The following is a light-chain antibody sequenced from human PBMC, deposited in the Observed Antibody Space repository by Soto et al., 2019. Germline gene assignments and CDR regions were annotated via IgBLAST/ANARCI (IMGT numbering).Light chain of an antibody. Sequence: EIVLTQSPGTLSLSPGERATLSCRASQSVSSSYLAWYQQKPGQAPRLLIYGASSRATGIPDRFSGSGSGTDFTLTIRRLEPEDFAVYYCQQYSSSPPITFGPGTKVDI. V-gene: IGKV3-20*01. CDR1: QSVSSSY. J-gene: IGKJ3*01. CDR3: QQYSSSPPIT. CDR2: GAS.